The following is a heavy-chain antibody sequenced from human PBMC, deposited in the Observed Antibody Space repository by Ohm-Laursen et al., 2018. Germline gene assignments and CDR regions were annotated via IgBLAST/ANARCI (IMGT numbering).Heavy chain of an antibody. CDR1: GGTFSSYA. D-gene: IGHD6-19*01. Sequence: SVKVSCKASGGTFSSYAISWVRQAPGQGLEWMGGIIPIFGTANYAQKFQGRVTITADESTSTAYMELSSLRSEDTAVYYCARTSSDSSGWYYFDYWGQGTLVTVSS. V-gene: IGHV1-69*13. CDR3: ARTSSDSSGWYYFDY. J-gene: IGHJ4*01. CDR2: IIPIFGTA.